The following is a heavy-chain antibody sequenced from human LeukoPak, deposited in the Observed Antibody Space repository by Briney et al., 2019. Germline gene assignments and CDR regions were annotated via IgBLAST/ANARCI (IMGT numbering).Heavy chain of an antibody. V-gene: IGHV3-23*01. CDR3: AKAREGGNYYYYTMDV. J-gene: IGHJ6*02. Sequence: GGSLRLSCAISGFTFAKFAMSWVRQAPGKGLEWVSTISGSGIVTYYADSVKGRFTISRDNAKNSLYLQLNSLRAEDTALYYCAKAREGGNYYYYTMDVWGQGTTVTVSS. D-gene: IGHD1-26*01. CDR1: GFTFAKFA. CDR2: ISGSGIVT.